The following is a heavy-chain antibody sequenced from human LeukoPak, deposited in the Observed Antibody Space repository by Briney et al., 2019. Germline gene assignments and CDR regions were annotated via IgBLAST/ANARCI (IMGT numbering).Heavy chain of an antibody. CDR3: ASYCGGDCYSGWFDP. J-gene: IGHJ5*02. Sequence: PSQTLSLTCTVSGGSISSGDYYWSWIRQPPGKGLEWIGYIYYSGSTNYNPSLKSRVTISVDTSKNQFSLKLSSVTAADTAVYYCASYCGGDCYSGWFDPWGQGTLVTVSS. CDR2: IYYSGST. V-gene: IGHV4-30-4*01. D-gene: IGHD2-21*02. CDR1: GGSISSGDYY.